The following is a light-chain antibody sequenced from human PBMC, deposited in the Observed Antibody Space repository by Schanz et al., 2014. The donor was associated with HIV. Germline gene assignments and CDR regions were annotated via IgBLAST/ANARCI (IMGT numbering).Light chain of an antibody. J-gene: IGKJ2*01. Sequence: EIVLTQSPDTLSLSPGERATLSCRASQTVSSSYLAWYQQKPGQAPRLLIFGASSRAIGIPARFSGSGSGTEFTLTISSLQSEDFAVYYCQQYNNWPPFTFGQGTKLEI. CDR3: QQYNNWPPFT. CDR1: QTVSSSY. CDR2: GAS. V-gene: IGKV3D-15*01.